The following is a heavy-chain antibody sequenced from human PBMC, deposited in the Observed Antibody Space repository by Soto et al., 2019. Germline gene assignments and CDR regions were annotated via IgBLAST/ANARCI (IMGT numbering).Heavy chain of an antibody. J-gene: IGHJ4*02. CDR3: AKQFSGWSYFFDD. Sequence: QVQLVESGGGVVQPGRSLNLSCAASGFSFSTYAMHWVRQAPGKGLEWVAVISYEGSTKYYADSMKGRFTISRDNAKNSLYLQMNSLRAGDTAVYYCAKQFSGWSYFFDDWGQGTQVTVSS. V-gene: IGHV3-30-3*02. D-gene: IGHD6-19*01. CDR1: GFSFSTYA. CDR2: ISYEGSTK.